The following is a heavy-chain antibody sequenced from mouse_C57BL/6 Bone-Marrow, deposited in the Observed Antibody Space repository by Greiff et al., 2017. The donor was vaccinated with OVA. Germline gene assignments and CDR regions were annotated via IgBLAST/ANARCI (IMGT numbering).Heavy chain of an antibody. Sequence: QVHVKQPGAELVRPGSSVKLSCKASGYTFTSYWMDWVKQRPGQGLEWIGNIYPSDSETHYNQKFKDKATLTVDKSSSTAYMQLSSLTSEDSAVYYCARNLWRLDAMDYWGQGTSVTVSS. V-gene: IGHV1-61*01. CDR3: ARNLWRLDAMDY. CDR1: GYTFTSYW. CDR2: IYPSDSET. J-gene: IGHJ4*01. D-gene: IGHD1-1*02.